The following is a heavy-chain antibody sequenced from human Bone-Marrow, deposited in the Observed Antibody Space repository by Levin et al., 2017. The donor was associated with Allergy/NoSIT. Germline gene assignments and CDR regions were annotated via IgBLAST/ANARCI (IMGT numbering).Heavy chain of an antibody. Sequence: GGSLRLSCAASGFTVSRNYMSWVRQAPGKGLEWVSVIYSGGSTKYADSVKGRFTISRDNSKNTLYLQMNSLRAEDTAVYYCAREETKATSEYRYFDLWGRGTLVTVSS. J-gene: IGHJ2*01. CDR2: IYSGGST. CDR1: GFTVSRNY. V-gene: IGHV3-53*01. D-gene: IGHD4-17*01. CDR3: AREETKATSEYRYFDL.